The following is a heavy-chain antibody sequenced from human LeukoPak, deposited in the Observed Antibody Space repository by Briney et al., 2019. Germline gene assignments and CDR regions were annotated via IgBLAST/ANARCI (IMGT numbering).Heavy chain of an antibody. D-gene: IGHD6-19*01. CDR2: IYYSGST. J-gene: IGHJ4*02. CDR3: AGGGGSIAVAGQPQPWKYYFGY. CDR1: GGSISSGGYY. Sequence: PSETLSLTCTVSGGSISSGGYYWSWIRQHPGKGLEWIGYIYYSGSTYYNPSLKSRVTISVDTSKNQFSLKLSSVTAADTAVYYCAGGGGSIAVAGQPQPWKYYFGYWGQGTLVTVSS. V-gene: IGHV4-31*03.